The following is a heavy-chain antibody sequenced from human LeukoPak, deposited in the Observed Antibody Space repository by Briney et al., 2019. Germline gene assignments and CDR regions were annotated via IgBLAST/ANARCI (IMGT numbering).Heavy chain of an antibody. CDR1: GFTFSSYW. CDR2: INSDGSST. J-gene: IGHJ6*03. CDR3: ARDGSGSKRRSYMDV. Sequence: PGGSLRLSCAASGFTFSSYWMHWVRQAPGKGLVWVSRINSDGSSTSYADSVKGRFTISRDNAKNTLYLQMNSLRAEDTAVYYCARDGSGSKRRSYMDVWGKGTTVTVSS. V-gene: IGHV3-74*01. D-gene: IGHD1-26*01.